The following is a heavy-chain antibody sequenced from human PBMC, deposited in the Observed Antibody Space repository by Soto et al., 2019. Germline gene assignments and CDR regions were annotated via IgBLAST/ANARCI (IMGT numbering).Heavy chain of an antibody. CDR2: INHSGST. CDR3: ARDGSGSYYNRIPAY. V-gene: IGHV4-34*01. D-gene: IGHD3-10*01. Sequence: SETLSLTCAVYGGSFSGYYWSWIRQPPGKGLEWIGEINHSGSTNYNPSLKSRVTISVDTSKNQFSLKLSSVTAADTAVYYCARDGSGSYYNRIPAYWGQGTPVTVSS. J-gene: IGHJ4*02. CDR1: GGSFSGYY.